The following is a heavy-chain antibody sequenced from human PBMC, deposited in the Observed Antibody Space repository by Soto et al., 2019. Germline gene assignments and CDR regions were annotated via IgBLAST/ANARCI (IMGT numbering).Heavy chain of an antibody. CDR2: IYYSGST. Sequence: SEILSLTCTVSGGSISSRGYYLSWIRQHPGKGLEWIGYIYYSGSTYYNPSLKSRVTISVDTSKNQFSLKLSSVTAADTAVYYCARASKLGYCSGGSCYGWFDPWGQGTLVTVSS. D-gene: IGHD2-15*01. CDR3: ARASKLGYCSGGSCYGWFDP. J-gene: IGHJ5*02. CDR1: GGSISSRGYY. V-gene: IGHV4-31*03.